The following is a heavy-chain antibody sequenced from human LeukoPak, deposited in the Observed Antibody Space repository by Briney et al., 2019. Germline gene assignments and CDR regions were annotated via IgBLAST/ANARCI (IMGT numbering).Heavy chain of an antibody. CDR3: TTVSPTAVY. J-gene: IGHJ4*02. D-gene: IGHD4-23*01. Sequence: TGGSLRLSCAASGLTFSNAWMSWVRQATGKGREWVGLIKRKSDGGTTDYAAPVKGRFTMSRDDSKNTLYLQMNSLKTEDTAVYYCTTVSPTAVYWGQGTLVTVSS. CDR1: GLTFSNAW. V-gene: IGHV3-15*01. CDR2: IKRKSDGGTT.